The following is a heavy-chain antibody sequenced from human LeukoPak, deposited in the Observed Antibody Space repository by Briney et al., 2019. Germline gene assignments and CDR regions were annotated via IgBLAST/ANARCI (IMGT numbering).Heavy chain of an antibody. D-gene: IGHD1-1*01. V-gene: IGHV3-30*02. CDR1: GLTFSNYG. Sequence: GGSLRLSCAASGLTFSNYGMHWVRQAPGKGLEWVAFIQFDGGDIFYTDSVKGRFTISRDNSKNTLFLQMNSLKTDDTAMYYCAEDQQLEPFHYWGRGTLVTVSS. CDR3: AEDQQLEPFHY. CDR2: IQFDGGDI. J-gene: IGHJ4*02.